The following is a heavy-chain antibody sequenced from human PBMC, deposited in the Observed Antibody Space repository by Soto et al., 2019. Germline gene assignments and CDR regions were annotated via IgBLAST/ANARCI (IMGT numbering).Heavy chain of an antibody. D-gene: IGHD3-3*01. CDR1: GFTFSSYA. Sequence: PGGSLRLSCAASGFTFSSYAMSWVRQAPGKGLEWVSAISGSGGSTYYADSVKGRFTISRDNSKNTLYLQMNSLRAEDTAVYYCANTDDFWGGNYYYGMDAWAKGTTVPV. V-gene: IGHV3-23*01. CDR3: ANTDDFWGGNYYYGMDA. CDR2: ISGSGGST. J-gene: IGHJ6*04.